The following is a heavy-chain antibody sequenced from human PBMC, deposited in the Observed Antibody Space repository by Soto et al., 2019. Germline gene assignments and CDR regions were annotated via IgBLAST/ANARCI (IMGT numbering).Heavy chain of an antibody. CDR3: AKVVLYGDYDYYGMDV. J-gene: IGHJ6*02. CDR1: GYTFTGYY. CDR2: INPNSGGT. V-gene: IGHV1-2*02. Sequence: ASVKVSCKASGYTFTGYYMHWVRQAPGQGLEWMGWINPNSGGTNYAQKFQGRVTMTRDTSISTAYMELSSLRAEDTAVYYCAKVVLYGDYDYYGMDVWGQGTTVTVSS. D-gene: IGHD4-17*01.